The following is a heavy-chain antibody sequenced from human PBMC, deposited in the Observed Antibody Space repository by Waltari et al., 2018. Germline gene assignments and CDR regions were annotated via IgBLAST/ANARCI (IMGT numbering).Heavy chain of an antibody. J-gene: IGHJ4*02. CDR1: GYSISSGYY. V-gene: IGHV4-38-2*01. Sequence: QVQLQESGPGLVKPSETLSLTCAVSGYSISSGYYWGWIRQPPGKGLEWIGSIYHSGSTYYNPSLKSRVTTSVDTSKNQFSLKLSSVTAADTAVYYCARMTYDSPFDYWGQGTLVTVSS. CDR3: ARMTYDSPFDY. CDR2: IYHSGST. D-gene: IGHD3-22*01.